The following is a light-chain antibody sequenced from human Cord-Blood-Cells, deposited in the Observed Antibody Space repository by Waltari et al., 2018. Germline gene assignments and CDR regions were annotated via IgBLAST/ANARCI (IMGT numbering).Light chain of an antibody. CDR2: WAS. V-gene: IGKV4-1*01. J-gene: IGKJ4*01. CDR1: QSVLYSSNNKNY. CDR3: QQYYSTPLT. Sequence: DIVMTQSPDSLAVSLGVRATINCKSSQSVLYSSNNKNYLAWYQQKPVQPPKLLIYWASTRESGVPDRFSGSGSGTDFTLTISSLQAEDVAVYYCQQYYSTPLTFGGGTKVEIK.